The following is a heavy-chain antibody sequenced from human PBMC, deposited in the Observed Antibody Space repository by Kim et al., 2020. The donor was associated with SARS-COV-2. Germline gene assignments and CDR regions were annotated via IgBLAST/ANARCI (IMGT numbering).Heavy chain of an antibody. J-gene: IGHJ6*02. D-gene: IGHD3-10*01. CDR3: AKELRHCYGSGSYYNSEGYGMDV. V-gene: IGHV3-9*01. Sequence: GGSLRLSCAASGFTFDDYAMHWVRQAPGKGLEWVSGISWNSGSIGYADSVKGRFTISRDNAKNALYLQMNSLRAEDTALYYCAKELRHCYGSGSYYNSEGYGMDVWGPGTTVTVSS. CDR1: GFTFDDYA. CDR2: ISWNSGSI.